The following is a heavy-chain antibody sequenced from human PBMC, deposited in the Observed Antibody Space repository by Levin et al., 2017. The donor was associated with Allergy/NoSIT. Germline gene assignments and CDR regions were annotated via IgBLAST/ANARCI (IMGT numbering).Heavy chain of an antibody. J-gene: IGHJ4*02. D-gene: IGHD3-9*01. CDR2: ITASGSNT. Sequence: PGGSLRLSCATSGFTFSSNAMSWVRQAPGKGLEWVSAITASGSNTYYANSVKGRFTISRDSSRNTLYLQMASLRVEDTAVYFCAKDISGMDRGNFEQWGQGTPVTVSS. V-gene: IGHV3-23*01. CDR3: AKDISGMDRGNFEQ. CDR1: GFTFSSNA.